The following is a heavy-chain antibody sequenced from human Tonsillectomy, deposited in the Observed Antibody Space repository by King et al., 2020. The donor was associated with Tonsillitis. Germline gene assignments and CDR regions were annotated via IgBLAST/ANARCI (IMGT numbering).Heavy chain of an antibody. CDR1: GFGFSAYW. Sequence: VQLVQFGAEVKSPGESLKISCKGSGFGFSAYWIGWMRQLPGEGLEWMGVIYPGDSETKYSPAFQGQVAMSADKSIDTAYMQWSSLKASDTATYFCARTFSSTWGTWDLWGQGTLVTVSS. J-gene: IGHJ5*02. CDR2: IYPGDSET. D-gene: IGHD3-16*01. CDR3: ARTFSSTWGTWDL. V-gene: IGHV5-51*03.